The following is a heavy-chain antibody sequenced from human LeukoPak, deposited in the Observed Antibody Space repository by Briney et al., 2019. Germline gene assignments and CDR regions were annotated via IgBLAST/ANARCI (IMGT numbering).Heavy chain of an antibody. CDR2: IYYSGST. CDR3: ARGRWAMYYFDY. J-gene: IGHJ4*02. CDR1: GGSINSYY. Sequence: SETLSLTCTVSGGSINSYYWSWIRQPPGKGLEWIGHIYYSGSTNYNPSLKSRVTISVDTSKNQFSLKLSSVTAADTAVYYCARGRWAMYYFDYWGQGTLVTVSS. V-gene: IGHV4-59*01. D-gene: IGHD2-2*01.